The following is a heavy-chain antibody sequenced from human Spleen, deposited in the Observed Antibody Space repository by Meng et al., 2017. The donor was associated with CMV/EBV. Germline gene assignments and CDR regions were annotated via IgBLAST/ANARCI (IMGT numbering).Heavy chain of an antibody. J-gene: IGHJ4*02. CDR2: IYYSGRT. CDR1: GASISSGDNY. Sequence: SETLSLTCNVSGASISSGDNYWSWIRQPPGKGLEFIGYIYYSGRTHYNPSLKSRVLILVDTSKNEFSLKLSSVTAADTAVYYCVRLAFSYGHGGVWGQGTLVTVSS. V-gene: IGHV4-30-4*08. CDR3: VRLAFSYGHGGV. D-gene: IGHD5-18*01.